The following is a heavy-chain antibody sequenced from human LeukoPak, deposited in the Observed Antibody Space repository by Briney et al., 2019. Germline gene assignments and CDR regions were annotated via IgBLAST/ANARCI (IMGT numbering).Heavy chain of an antibody. J-gene: IGHJ4*02. CDR2: ISAYNGNT. CDR3: ARQGLGSSWYYFDY. CDR1: GYTFTSYG. Sequence: ASVKVSCKASGYTFTSYGISWVRQAPGQGLEWMGWISAYNGNTNYAQKLQGRVTMPTDTSTSTAYMELRSLRSDDTAVYYCARQGLGSSWYYFDYWGQGTLVTVSS. V-gene: IGHV1-18*01. D-gene: IGHD6-13*01.